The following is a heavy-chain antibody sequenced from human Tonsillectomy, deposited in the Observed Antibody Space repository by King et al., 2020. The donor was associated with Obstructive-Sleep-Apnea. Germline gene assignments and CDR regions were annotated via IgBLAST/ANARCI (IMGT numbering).Heavy chain of an antibody. V-gene: IGHV1-2*02. CDR1: GDTFTGNY. J-gene: IGHJ4*02. CDR3: ARDRCSFTSCYVFDY. CDR2: INPPSGGT. Sequence: QLVQSGTEVKKPGASVKVSCKASGDTFTGNYMHWVGQAPGQGLEWMGWINPPSGGTNNVQKVEGRVTMTRDTSISTAYLELSSLRSDDTAVYYCARDRCSFTSCYVFDYWGQGILVTVSS. D-gene: IGHD2-2*01.